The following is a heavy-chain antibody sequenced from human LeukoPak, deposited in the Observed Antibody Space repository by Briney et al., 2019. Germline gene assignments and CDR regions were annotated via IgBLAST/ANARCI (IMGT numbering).Heavy chain of an antibody. CDR3: ARQRGYYSHMDV. D-gene: IGHD6-25*01. J-gene: IGHJ6*03. CDR1: GFTFSSYS. Sequence: GGSLRLSCAASGFTFSSYSMNWVRQAPGKGLEWLSYISSSSRTIYYADSVKGRFTISRDNANNSLYLQMNSLRAEDTSLYYCARQRGYYSHMDVWGKGTTVTVSS. CDR2: ISSSSRTI. V-gene: IGHV3-48*01.